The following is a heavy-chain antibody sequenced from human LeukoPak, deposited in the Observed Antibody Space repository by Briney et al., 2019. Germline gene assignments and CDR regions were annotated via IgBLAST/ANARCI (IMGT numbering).Heavy chain of an antibody. D-gene: IGHD3-9*01. Sequence: GASVKVSCKASGYTFTSYGISWVRQAPGQGLEWMGWISAYNGNTNYAQKLQGRVTMTTDTSTSTAYMELRSLRSDDTAVYYCARGFLYYDILTGHFDYWGQGTLVTVSS. CDR1: GYTFTSYG. CDR2: ISAYNGNT. V-gene: IGHV1-18*01. CDR3: ARGFLYYDILTGHFDY. J-gene: IGHJ4*02.